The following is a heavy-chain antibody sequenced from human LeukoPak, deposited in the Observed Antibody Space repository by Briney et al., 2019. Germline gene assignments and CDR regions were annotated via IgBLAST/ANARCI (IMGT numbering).Heavy chain of an antibody. CDR3: ARDIKRRFDP. J-gene: IGHJ5*02. CDR1: GGTFSSYA. Sequence: GASVKVSCKASGGTFSSYAISWVRQAPGQGLEWMGGIIPIFGTANYAQKFQGRVTITADESTSTAYMELSSLRPEDTAVYYCARDIKRRFDPWGQGTLVTVSS. CDR2: IIPIFGTA. V-gene: IGHV1-69*13. D-gene: IGHD1-14*01.